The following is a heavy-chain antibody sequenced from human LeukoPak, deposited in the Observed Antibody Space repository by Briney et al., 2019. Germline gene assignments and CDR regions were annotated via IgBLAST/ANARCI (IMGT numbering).Heavy chain of an antibody. J-gene: IGHJ4*02. V-gene: IGHV3-30*18. CDR1: GFTFSSYA. Sequence: GGSLRLSCAASGFTFSSYAMHWVSQAPGKGLEWVAVDGSNKYYADSVKGRFTISRDNSKNTMFLQMNSLRAEDTAVYYCAKDLRTSGYYPYYFDYWGQGTLVTVSS. CDR3: AKDLRTSGYYPYYFDY. CDR2: DGSNK. D-gene: IGHD3-22*01.